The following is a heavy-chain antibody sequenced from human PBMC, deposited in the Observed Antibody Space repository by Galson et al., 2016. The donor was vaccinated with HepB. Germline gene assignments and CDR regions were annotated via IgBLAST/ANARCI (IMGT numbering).Heavy chain of an antibody. CDR2: IYQNGNT. CDR1: EFTFSSNA. Sequence: LRLSCAASEFTFSSNAMGWVRQAPGKGLEWIGYIYQNGNTNFNPSLESRVGLSLDTSKNVVSLELRSVTASDTAVYFCAGGDDERGYCSSGVCPYWYFDLWSRGTLVTVSS. V-gene: IGHV4-28*06. J-gene: IGHJ2*01. D-gene: IGHD2-8*01. CDR3: AGGDDERGYCSSGVCPYWYFDL.